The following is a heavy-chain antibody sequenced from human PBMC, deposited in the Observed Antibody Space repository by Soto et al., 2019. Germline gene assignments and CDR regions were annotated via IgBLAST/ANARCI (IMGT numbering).Heavy chain of an antibody. CDR2: IYHSGST. CDR1: GGSISSSNW. CDR3: RVVRGGNYFDY. J-gene: IGHJ4*02. D-gene: IGHD3-10*01. V-gene: IGHV4-4*02. Sequence: SETLSLTCAVSGGSISSSNWWSWVRQPPGKGLEWIGEIYHSGSTNYNPSLKSRVTISVDKSKNQFSLKLSSVTAADTAVYYCRVVRGGNYFDYWGQGTLVTVSS.